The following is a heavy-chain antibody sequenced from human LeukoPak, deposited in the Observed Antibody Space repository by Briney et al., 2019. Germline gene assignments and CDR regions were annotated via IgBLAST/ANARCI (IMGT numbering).Heavy chain of an antibody. CDR2: ISSSSSYT. CDR1: GIPVRDYY. J-gene: IGHJ4*02. D-gene: IGHD6-13*01. Sequence: GGSLTLSCVVSGIPVRDYYMNWIRQAPGKGLEWISYISSSSSYTDYADSVKGRFTISRDNAQNALFLQMNSLRVDDTAVYYCAAGTAADYWGQGTLVTVSS. CDR3: AAGTAADY. V-gene: IGHV3-11*03.